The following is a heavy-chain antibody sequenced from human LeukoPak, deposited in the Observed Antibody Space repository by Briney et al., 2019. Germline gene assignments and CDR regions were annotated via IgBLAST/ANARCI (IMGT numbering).Heavy chain of an antibody. J-gene: IGHJ4*02. D-gene: IGHD5-18*01. V-gene: IGHV4-39*07. CDR3: ARDQQGVVDTATDSFDY. CDR1: GGSISSTSYY. CDR2: MYYSGST. Sequence: SETLSLTCTVSGGSISSTSYYWGWIRQPPGKGLEWIGSMYYSGSTYYNPSLKSRVTISVDTSKNQFSLKLSSVTAADTAVYYCARDQQGVVDTATDSFDYWGQGTLVTVSS.